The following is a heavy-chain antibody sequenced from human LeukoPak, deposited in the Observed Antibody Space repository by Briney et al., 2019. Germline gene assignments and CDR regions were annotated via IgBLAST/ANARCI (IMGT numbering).Heavy chain of an antibody. CDR1: GFTFSSYS. D-gene: IGHD3-22*01. Sequence: GGSLRLSCAASGFTFSSYSMNWVRQAPGKGLEWVSSISSSSSYIYYADSVKGRFTISRDNAKNSLYLQMNSLKTEDTAVYYCTTEGVTMIGPGYAFDIWGQGTMVTVSS. CDR2: ISSSSSYI. V-gene: IGHV3-21*03. CDR3: TTEGVTMIGPGYAFDI. J-gene: IGHJ3*02.